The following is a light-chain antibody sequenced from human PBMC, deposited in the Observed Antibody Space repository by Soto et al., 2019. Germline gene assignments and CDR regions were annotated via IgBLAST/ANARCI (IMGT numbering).Light chain of an antibody. CDR1: QSVSHS. CDR3: QQYSKWPWT. Sequence: EIVMTQSPATLSVSPGERATLSCRVSQSVSHSLAWHQQKPGQAPRLLIYGASTRATGIPARFSGSGSGTEFTLTISSLQSEDFAVYYCQQYSKWPWTFGQGTKVEI. V-gene: IGKV3-15*01. J-gene: IGKJ1*01. CDR2: GAS.